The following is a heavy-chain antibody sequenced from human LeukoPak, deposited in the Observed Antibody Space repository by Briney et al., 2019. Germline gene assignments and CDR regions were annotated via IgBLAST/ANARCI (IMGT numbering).Heavy chain of an antibody. Sequence: GGSLRLSCAASGFTFSSYSMNWVRQAPGKGLEWFSSISSSSSYIYYADSVKGRFTISRDNAKNSLYLQMNSLRAEDTAVYYCARDPYYNGGGSSIEYFQHWGQGTLVTVSS. J-gene: IGHJ1*01. V-gene: IGHV3-21*01. CDR2: ISSSSSYI. CDR3: ARDPYYNGGGSSIEYFQH. CDR1: GFTFSSYS. D-gene: IGHD2-15*01.